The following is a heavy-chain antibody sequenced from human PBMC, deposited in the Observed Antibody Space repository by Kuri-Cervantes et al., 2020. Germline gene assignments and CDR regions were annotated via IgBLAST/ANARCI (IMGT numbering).Heavy chain of an antibody. CDR1: GFTFSSYA. Sequence: GGSLRLSCAGSGFTFSSYAMTWVRQTPGKGLEWVSAISGSGDSTYHADSVKGRFTISRDNSKNTLYLQMNSLRAEDTAVYYCAKDGQWLALVVERAGDMDVWGQGTTVTVSS. CDR2: ISGSGDST. V-gene: IGHV3-23*01. CDR3: AKDGQWLALVVERAGDMDV. J-gene: IGHJ6*02. D-gene: IGHD6-19*01.